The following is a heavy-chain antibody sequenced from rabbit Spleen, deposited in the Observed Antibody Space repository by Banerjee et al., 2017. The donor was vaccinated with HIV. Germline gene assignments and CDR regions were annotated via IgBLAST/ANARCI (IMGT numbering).Heavy chain of an antibody. D-gene: IGHD4-1*01. CDR2: INAMTGKA. Sequence: QEQLVESGGGLVQPGGSLHLSCPASGFSFRTKAVMCWVRQAPGKGLEWIACINAMTGKAGYASWAKGRFTFAKTSSTTVTLQMTSRTAADTATYFCARELDGVIGWNFGWWGPGTLVTVS. CDR1: GFSFRTKAV. J-gene: IGHJ6*01. CDR3: ARELDGVIGWNFGW. V-gene: IGHV1S45*01.